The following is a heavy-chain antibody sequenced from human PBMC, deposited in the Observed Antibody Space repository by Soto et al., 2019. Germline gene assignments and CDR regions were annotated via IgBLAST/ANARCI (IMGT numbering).Heavy chain of an antibody. CDR1: GFTFSSLV. Sequence: EVQLWESGGGLVQPGGSLRLSCAVSGFTFSSLVMSWVRQAPGKGLEWVSAISGTGGTYYADSVKGRFTISRDNSKNALYLQMNNLRDEDTAVYYCAKDRRGAYCSGGICYSPDYWGQGTLVIVSS. CDR2: ISGTGGT. D-gene: IGHD2-15*01. V-gene: IGHV3-23*01. J-gene: IGHJ4*02. CDR3: AKDRRGAYCSGGICYSPDY.